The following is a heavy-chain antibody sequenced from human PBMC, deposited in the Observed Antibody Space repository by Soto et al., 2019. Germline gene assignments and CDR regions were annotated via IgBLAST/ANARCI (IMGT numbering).Heavy chain of an antibody. CDR3: ARDGGKYCSGGSCQGY. V-gene: IGHV3-7*01. CDR1: GFTFSSYW. CDR2: IKQDGSEK. J-gene: IGHJ4*02. D-gene: IGHD2-15*01. Sequence: LRLSCAASGFTFSSYWMSWVRQAPGKGLEWVANIKQDGSEKYYVDSVKGRFTISRDNAKNSLYLQMNSLRAEDTAVYYCARDGGKYCSGGSCQGYWGQGTLVTVSS.